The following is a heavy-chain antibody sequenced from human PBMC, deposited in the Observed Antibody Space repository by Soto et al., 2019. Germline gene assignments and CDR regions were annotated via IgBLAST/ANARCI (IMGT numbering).Heavy chain of an antibody. V-gene: IGHV3-33*01. CDR2: IWYDGSNK. CDR3: AREPGSVLTIWFDP. D-gene: IGHD2-8*02. J-gene: IGHJ5*02. Sequence: QVQLVESGGGVVQPGRSLRLSCAASGFTFSSYGMHWVRQAPGKGLEWVAVIWYDGSNKYYADSVKGRFTISRDNSKNTLYLQMNSLRAEDTAVYYCAREPGSVLTIWFDPWGQGTLVTVSS. CDR1: GFTFSSYG.